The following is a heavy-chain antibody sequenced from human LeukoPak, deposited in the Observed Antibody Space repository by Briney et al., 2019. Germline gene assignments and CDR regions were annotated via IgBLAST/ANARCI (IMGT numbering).Heavy chain of an antibody. Sequence: SQTLSLTCALSGDTLSSNSAASNWARQSPSRGLEWLVRTYYKSKLYNDYTLSVKSRITINPDTSKNHFSLHLNSVTPEDTAIYYCARTVGLYYVDYWGPGTLVTVSS. J-gene: IGHJ4*02. CDR1: GDTLSSNSAA. CDR3: ARTVGLYYVDY. CDR2: TYYKSKLYN. V-gene: IGHV6-1*01. D-gene: IGHD1-26*01.